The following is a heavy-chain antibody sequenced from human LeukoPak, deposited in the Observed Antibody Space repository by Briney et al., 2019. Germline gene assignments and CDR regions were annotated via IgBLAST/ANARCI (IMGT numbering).Heavy chain of an antibody. J-gene: IGHJ4*02. V-gene: IGHV3-23*01. CDR2: ISGSGGST. D-gene: IGHD1-1*01. CDR3: AKDPRTRTTALLFDY. Sequence: QTGGSLRLSCVASGFTFSSYGMSWVRQAPGKGLEWVSAISGSGGSTYYADSVKGRFTISRDNSKNTLYLQMNSLRAEDTAVYYCAKDPRTRTTALLFDYWGQGTLVTVSS. CDR1: GFTFSSYG.